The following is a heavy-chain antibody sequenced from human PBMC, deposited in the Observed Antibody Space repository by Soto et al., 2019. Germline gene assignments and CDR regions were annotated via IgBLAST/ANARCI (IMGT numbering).Heavy chain of an antibody. CDR1: GGSISSTNW. J-gene: IGHJ6*02. D-gene: IGHD3-3*01. Sequence: QVQLQESGPGLVKPPGTLSLTCAVFGGSISSTNWWTWVRQPPGKGLEWIGEIYHSGSTNYNPSLKSRVTISVGKSKNQFSLKLSFVTAADTAVYYCARRTYDGLDVWGQGTTVTVSS. CDR3: ARRTYDGLDV. CDR2: IYHSGST. V-gene: IGHV4-4*03.